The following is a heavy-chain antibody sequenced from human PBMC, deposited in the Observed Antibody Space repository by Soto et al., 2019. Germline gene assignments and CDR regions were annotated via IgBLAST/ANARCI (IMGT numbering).Heavy chain of an antibody. CDR2: INAGNGNT. J-gene: IGHJ5*02. D-gene: IGHD6-19*01. Sequence: ASVKVSCKASGYTFTSYAMHWVRQAPGQRLEWMGWINAGNGNTKYSQKFQGRVTITRDTSASTAYMELSSLRSEDTAVYYCARGLPGIAVAGTPTREYNWFDPWGQGTLVTVSS. CDR3: ARGLPGIAVAGTPTREYNWFDP. CDR1: GYTFTSYA. V-gene: IGHV1-3*01.